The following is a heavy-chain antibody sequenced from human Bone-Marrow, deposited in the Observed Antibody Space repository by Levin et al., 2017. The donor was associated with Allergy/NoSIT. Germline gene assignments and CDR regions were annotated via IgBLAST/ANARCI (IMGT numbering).Heavy chain of an antibody. J-gene: IGHJ3*01. Sequence: GGSLRLSCVASGFTFSDYYMSWIRQAPGKGLEWLSYISFSDNTIYYAASVQGRFSISRDNAKNSLYLQMNSLRAEDTAVYYCARVDSGGLDAFDFWGQGTMVIVSS. V-gene: IGHV3-11*01. D-gene: IGHD3-22*01. CDR2: ISFSDNTI. CDR1: GFTFSDYY. CDR3: ARVDSGGLDAFDF.